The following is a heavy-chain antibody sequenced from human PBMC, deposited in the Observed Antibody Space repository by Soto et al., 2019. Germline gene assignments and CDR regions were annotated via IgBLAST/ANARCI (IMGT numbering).Heavy chain of an antibody. V-gene: IGHV4-59*08. CDR2: IYYSGST. Sequence: PSATLSLTCTVSGGSISSYYWIWIRQPPGKGLEWIGYIYYSGSTNYNPSLKSRVTISVDTSKNQFSLKLSSVTAADTAVYYCARHKPPMVRDPGAYYYYYGMDVWGQGTTVT. J-gene: IGHJ6*02. CDR3: ARHKPPMVRDPGAYYYYYGMDV. CDR1: GGSISSYY. D-gene: IGHD3-10*01.